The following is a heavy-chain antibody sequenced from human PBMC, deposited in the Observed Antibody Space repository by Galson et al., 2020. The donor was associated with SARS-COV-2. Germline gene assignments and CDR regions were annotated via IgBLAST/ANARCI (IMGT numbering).Heavy chain of an antibody. CDR1: GYTFTLYY. CDR3: ARAPESSSSVDY. D-gene: IGHD6-13*01. Sequence: ASVKVSCKASGYTFTLYYMHWVRQAPGQGLEWMGIINPSGGSPTYAQKFQGRVTMTRDTSTTTVFMELSSLRSDDTAVYYCARAPESSSSVDYWGQGTLVTVSS. J-gene: IGHJ4*02. V-gene: IGHV1-46*01. CDR2: INPSGGSP.